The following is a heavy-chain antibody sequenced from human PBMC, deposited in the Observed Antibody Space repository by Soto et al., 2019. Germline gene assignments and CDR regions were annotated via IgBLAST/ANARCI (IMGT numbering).Heavy chain of an antibody. CDR3: ATDGYSSSHGMDV. J-gene: IGHJ6*02. CDR2: ISYGGSNK. V-gene: IGHV3-30*03. D-gene: IGHD6-13*01. CDR1: GFTFSSYG. Sequence: PGGSLRLSCAASGFTFSSYGMHWVRQAPGKGLEWVAVISYGGSNKYYADSVKGRFTISRDNSKNTLYLQMNSLRAEDTAVYYCATDGYSSSHGMDVWGQGTTVTVSS.